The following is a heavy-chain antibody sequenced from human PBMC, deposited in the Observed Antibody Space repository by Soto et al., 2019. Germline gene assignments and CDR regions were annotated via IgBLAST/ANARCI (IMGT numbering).Heavy chain of an antibody. CDR1: GGSISSYY. CDR2: IDYSGST. Sequence: QVQLQESGPGLVKPSETLSLTCTVSGGSISSYYWSWIRQPPGKGLEWIGYIDYSGSTNYNPSLKSRGTISVETSKNPYSPKMSYVTAADTAVYYCAGWDGSGMGWFDPWGQGTLVTVSS. D-gene: IGHD3-10*01. J-gene: IGHJ5*02. CDR3: AGWDGSGMGWFDP. V-gene: IGHV4-59*01.